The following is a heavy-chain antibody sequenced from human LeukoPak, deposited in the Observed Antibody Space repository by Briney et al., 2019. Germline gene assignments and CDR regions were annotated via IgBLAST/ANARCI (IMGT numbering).Heavy chain of an antibody. D-gene: IGHD4-23*01. V-gene: IGHV4-30-4*08. Sequence: SQTLSLTCTVSGGSISSGDYYWSWICQPPGKGLEWIGYIYYSGSTYYNPSLKSRVTISVDTSKNQFSLKLSSVTAADTAVYYCATQGLGTPGFWDYWGQGTLVTVSS. CDR3: ATQGLGTPGFWDY. CDR1: GGSISSGDYY. CDR2: IYYSGST. J-gene: IGHJ4*02.